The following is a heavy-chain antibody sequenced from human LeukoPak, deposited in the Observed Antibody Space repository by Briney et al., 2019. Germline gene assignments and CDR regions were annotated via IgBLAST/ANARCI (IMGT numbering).Heavy chain of an antibody. V-gene: IGHV4-59*01. D-gene: IGHD4/OR15-4a*01. CDR2: IHYSGST. CDR3: ARGLTSSNWYFDL. CDR1: GGSICTYY. Sequence: PSETLSLTCTVSGGSICTYYWSWMRQPPERGLVWIAYIHYSGSTNYNPSLRSRVTISVDTSKNQFSLKLSSVTAADTAVYYCARGLTSSNWYFDLWGRGTLVTVSS. J-gene: IGHJ2*01.